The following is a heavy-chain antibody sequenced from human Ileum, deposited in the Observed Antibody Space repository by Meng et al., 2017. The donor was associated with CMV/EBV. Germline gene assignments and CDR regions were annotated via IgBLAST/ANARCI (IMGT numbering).Heavy chain of an antibody. CDR2: IYYSGST. D-gene: IGHD1-14*01. V-gene: IGHV4-39*07. CDR3: ARGHLGYYFDY. J-gene: IGHJ4*02. CDR1: GGSISSSSYY. Sequence: SETLSLTCTVSGGSISSSSYYWGWIRQPLGKGLEWIGSIYYSGSTYYNPSLKSRVTISVDTSKNQFSLKLSSVTAADTAVYYCARGHLGYYFDYWGQGTLVTVSS.